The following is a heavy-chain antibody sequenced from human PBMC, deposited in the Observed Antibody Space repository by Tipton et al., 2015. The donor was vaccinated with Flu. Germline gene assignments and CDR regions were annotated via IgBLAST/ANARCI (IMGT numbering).Heavy chain of an antibody. J-gene: IGHJ5*02. CDR1: GDSVTSYY. Sequence: TLSLTCTVSGDSVTSYYWSWIRQPPGKGLEWIGRIYTNANTNYKASLKSRVTISIDRSRNQVSLTLSSVTAADTAMYYCARRDFSNYVSDPKNWFDRWGQGTLVTVSS. CDR3: ARRDFSNYVSDPKNWFDR. V-gene: IGHV4-4*09. CDR2: IYTNANT. D-gene: IGHD4-11*01.